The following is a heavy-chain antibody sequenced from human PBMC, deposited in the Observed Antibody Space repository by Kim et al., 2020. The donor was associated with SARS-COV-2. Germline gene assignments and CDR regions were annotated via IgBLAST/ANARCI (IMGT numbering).Heavy chain of an antibody. V-gene: IGHV1-18*01. CDR3: ARDSRYSSSRGYFDL. D-gene: IGHD6-13*01. CDR1: GYTFTSYG. J-gene: IGHJ2*01. CDR2: ISAYNGNT. Sequence: ASVKVSCKASGYTFTSYGISWVRQAPGQGLEWMGWISAYNGNTNYAQKRQGRVTMTTDTSTSTAYMELRSLRSDDTAVYYCARDSRYSSSRGYFDLWGRGTLVTVSS.